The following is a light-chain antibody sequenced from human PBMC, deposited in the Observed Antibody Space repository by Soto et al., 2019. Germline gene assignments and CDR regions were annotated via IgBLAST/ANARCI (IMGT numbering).Light chain of an antibody. CDR3: CSYAGSYTWV. CDR2: DVS. J-gene: IGLJ3*02. V-gene: IGLV2-11*01. CDR1: SSDVGGYNY. Sequence: QSALTQPRSVSGSPGQSVTISCTGTSSDVGGYNYVSWYQQHPGKAPKLMIYDVSKRPSGVPDRFSGSKSGNTASLTISGLQAEAEADYSCCSYAGSYTWVFGGGTKLTVL.